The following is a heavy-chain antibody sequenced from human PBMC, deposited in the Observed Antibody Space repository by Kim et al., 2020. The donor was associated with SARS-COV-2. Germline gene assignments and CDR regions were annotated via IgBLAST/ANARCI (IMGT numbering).Heavy chain of an antibody. CDR1: GFSFSHYW. V-gene: IGHV3-7*03. J-gene: IGHJ6*02. Sequence: GGSLRLSCAASGFSFSHYWMTWVRQAPGKGLEWVASIKQDGSEKYYVDSVKGRFTISRDNAKQSLYLQMNSLRVEDTAVYYCQTWEGYGFDVWGQGTTVTLSS. CDR2: IKQDGSEK. CDR3: QTWEGYGFDV. D-gene: IGHD1-26*01.